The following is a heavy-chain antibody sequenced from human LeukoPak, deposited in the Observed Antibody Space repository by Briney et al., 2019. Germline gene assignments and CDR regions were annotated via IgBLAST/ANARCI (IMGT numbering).Heavy chain of an antibody. CDR3: ASRGKGYSGYDPVLAFDI. V-gene: IGHV4-30-2*01. CDR1: GGSIISGAYY. CDR2: IYQSGST. Sequence: SQTLSLTCTVSGGSIISGAYYWSWIRQPPGKGLEWIGYIYQSGSTYYNPSLKSRVTMSLDRSKNQFSLKLSSVTAADTAVYYCASRGKGYSGYDPVLAFDIWGQGTMVTVSS. J-gene: IGHJ3*02. D-gene: IGHD5-12*01.